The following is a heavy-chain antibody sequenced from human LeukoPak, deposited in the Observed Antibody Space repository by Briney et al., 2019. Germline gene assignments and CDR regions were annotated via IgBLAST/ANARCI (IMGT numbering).Heavy chain of an antibody. Sequence: TSETLSLTCTVSGGSISSSSYYWGWIRQPPGKGLEWIGSIYYSGSTYYNPSLKSRVTISVDTSKNQFSLKLSSVTAADTAVYYCARGELFIVVVPAANWFDPWGQGTLVTVSS. J-gene: IGHJ5*02. V-gene: IGHV4-39*01. CDR1: GGSISSSSYY. CDR3: ARGELFIVVVPAANWFDP. D-gene: IGHD2-2*01. CDR2: IYYSGST.